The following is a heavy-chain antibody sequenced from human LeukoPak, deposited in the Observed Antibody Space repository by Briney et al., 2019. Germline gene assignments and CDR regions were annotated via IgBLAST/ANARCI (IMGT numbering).Heavy chain of an antibody. Sequence: SQTLSLTCTVSGGSISSGDYYWSWIRQPPGKGLGWIGYIYYSGSTYYNPSLKSRVTISVDTSKNQFSLKLSSVTAADTAVYYSARSNYDFWSGYYYYMDVWGKGTTVTVSS. V-gene: IGHV4-30-4*08. J-gene: IGHJ6*03. CDR3: ARSNYDFWSGYYYYMDV. CDR2: IYYSGST. CDR1: GGSISSGDYY. D-gene: IGHD3-3*01.